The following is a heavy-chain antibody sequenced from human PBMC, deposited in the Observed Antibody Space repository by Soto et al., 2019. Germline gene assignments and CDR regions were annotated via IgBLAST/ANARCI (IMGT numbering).Heavy chain of an antibody. Sequence: SETLSLTCTVSGGSISSYYWSWIRQPPGKGLEWIGYIYYSGSTNYNPSLKSRVTISVDTSKNQFSLKLSSVTAADTAMYYCARHRKYDILTGYYTTANWFDPWGQGTLVTVSS. D-gene: IGHD3-9*01. J-gene: IGHJ5*02. CDR2: IYYSGST. CDR3: ARHRKYDILTGYYTTANWFDP. CDR1: GGSISSYY. V-gene: IGHV4-59*08.